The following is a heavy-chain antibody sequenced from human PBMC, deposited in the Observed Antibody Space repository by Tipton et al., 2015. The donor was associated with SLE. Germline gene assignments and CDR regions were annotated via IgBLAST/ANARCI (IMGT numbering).Heavy chain of an antibody. CDR1: GVSISNYY. D-gene: IGHD6-13*01. V-gene: IGHV4-59*12. CDR3: ARPIAAAGYFDY. CDR2: IYYSGST. Sequence: TLSLTCAVSGVSISNYYWSWIRQPPGKGLEWIGYIYYSGSTNYNPSLKSRVTISVDTSKNQFSLKVTSVTAADTAVYYCARPIAAAGYFDYWGQGTLVTVSS. J-gene: IGHJ4*02.